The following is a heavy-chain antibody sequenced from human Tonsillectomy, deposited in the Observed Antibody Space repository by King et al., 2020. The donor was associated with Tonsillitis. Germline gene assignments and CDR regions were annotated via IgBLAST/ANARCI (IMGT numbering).Heavy chain of an antibody. CDR1: GGSISSGGYS. D-gene: IGHD3-22*01. CDR3: ARRGNYSDSSGYFFDAFDI. CDR2: INYSGST. V-gene: IGHV4-30-4*07. Sequence: VQLQESGPGLVKPSQNLSLTCAVSGGSISSGGYSWSWIRQPPGQGLEWIGYINYSGSTHYKPSLKSRVTISVDKSKNQFSLKLSSVTAADTAVYYCARRGNYSDSSGYFFDAFDIWGQGTMVTVSS. J-gene: IGHJ3*02.